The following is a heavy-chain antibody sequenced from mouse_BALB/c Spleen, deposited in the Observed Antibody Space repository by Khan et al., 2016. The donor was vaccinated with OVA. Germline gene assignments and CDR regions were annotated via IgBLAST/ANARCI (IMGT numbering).Heavy chain of an antibody. D-gene: IGHD1-1*01. CDR1: GYTINSYYA. Sequence: EVQLVESGPGLVKPSQSLSLTCTVTGYTINSYYAWDLIRQFPGNKLEWMGYISYGGSNSYNPYLKSRISITRDTSKNQFFLQLNSVTTEDTATYYCARKNYYGYAMDYWGQGTSVTVSS. CDR3: ARKNYYGYAMDY. CDR2: ISYGGSN. V-gene: IGHV3-2*02. J-gene: IGHJ4*01.